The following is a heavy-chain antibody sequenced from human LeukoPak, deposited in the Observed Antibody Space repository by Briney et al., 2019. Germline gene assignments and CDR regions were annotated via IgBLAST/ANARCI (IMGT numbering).Heavy chain of an antibody. CDR1: GDSVSRKSTA. Sequence: SQTLSLTCAISGDSVSRKSTAWNWIRQSPSRGLEWLGRTYYRSKWYNDYAESVKSRISINSDTSKNQFSLQLNSVTLEDTAVYYCARDQGALNSWGQGTLVTVSS. J-gene: IGHJ4*02. CDR3: ARDQGALNS. CDR2: TYYRSKWYN. D-gene: IGHD3-16*01. V-gene: IGHV6-1*01.